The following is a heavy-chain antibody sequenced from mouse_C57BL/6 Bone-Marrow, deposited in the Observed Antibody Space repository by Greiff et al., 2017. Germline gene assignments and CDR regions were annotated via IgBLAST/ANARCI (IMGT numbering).Heavy chain of an antibody. CDR1: GYTFTSYW. CDR3: ARSAGAGVFDD. V-gene: IGHV1-72*01. D-gene: IGHD1-1*02. CDR2: IDPTTGGT. J-gene: IGHJ2*01. Sequence: VQLQQPGAELVKPGASVKLSCKASGYTFTSYWMHWVKQRPGRGLEWIGRIDPTTGGTNYNEKFKGKATLTVDKPSSTAYMQLSSLTSVDSAVYYCARSAGAGVFDDWGQGTPPTVS.